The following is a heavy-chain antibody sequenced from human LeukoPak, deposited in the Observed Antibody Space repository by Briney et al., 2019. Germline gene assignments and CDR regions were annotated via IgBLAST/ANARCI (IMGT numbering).Heavy chain of an antibody. CDR2: LSHSGADA. Sequence: GGSLRLSCAASGFTFNNYDMHWVRQAPGKGLEWVSALSHSGADAYYADSVKGRFTISRDNSKNTLYLQMTSLTADDTAVYYCASRDPCSGGTCYALAYWGQGTLVTVSS. D-gene: IGHD2-15*01. CDR1: GFTFNNYD. CDR3: ASRDPCSGGTCYALAY. J-gene: IGHJ4*02. V-gene: IGHV3-23*01.